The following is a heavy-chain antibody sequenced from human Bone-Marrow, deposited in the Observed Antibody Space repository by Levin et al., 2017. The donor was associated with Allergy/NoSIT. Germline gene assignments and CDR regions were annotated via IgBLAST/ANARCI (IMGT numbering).Heavy chain of an antibody. D-gene: IGHD2-21*02. Sequence: GESLKISCAASGFTFSPYWMHWVRQAPGKGLVWVSRIDSDGSSKMYADSVKGRFTVSRDNAKNTLYLQMFSLRVDDTAVYYCARTGDWTDAFDIWGQGTVVTVSS. CDR1: GFTFSPYW. J-gene: IGHJ3*02. CDR2: IDSDGSSK. CDR3: ARTGDWTDAFDI. V-gene: IGHV3-74*03.